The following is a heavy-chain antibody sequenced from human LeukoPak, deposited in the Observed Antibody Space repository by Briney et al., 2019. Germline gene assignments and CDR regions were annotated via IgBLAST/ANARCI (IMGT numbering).Heavy chain of an antibody. CDR3: AKATGPSQPTIHDY. J-gene: IGHJ4*02. Sequence: GGSLRLSCAASGFTFSSYSMNWVRQAPGKGLEWVSSISSSSSYIYYADSVKGRFTISRDNAKNSLYLQMNSLRAEDTAVYYCAKATGPSQPTIHDYWGQGTLVTVSS. D-gene: IGHD1-1*01. CDR1: GFTFSSYS. V-gene: IGHV3-21*04. CDR2: ISSSSSYI.